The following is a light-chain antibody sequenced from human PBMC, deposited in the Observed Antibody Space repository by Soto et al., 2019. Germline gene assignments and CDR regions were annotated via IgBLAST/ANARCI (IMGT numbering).Light chain of an antibody. Sequence: QAVVTQPASVSGSPGQSITISCTGTSSDVGGYNYVSWYQQHPGKAPKLMIYDVNTRPSGVSNRFSGSKSGNTAPLTISGLQAEDEADYYCSSYTSSISFGGGTKLTVL. CDR3: SSYTSSIS. CDR2: DVN. CDR1: SSDVGGYNY. J-gene: IGLJ2*01. V-gene: IGLV2-14*01.